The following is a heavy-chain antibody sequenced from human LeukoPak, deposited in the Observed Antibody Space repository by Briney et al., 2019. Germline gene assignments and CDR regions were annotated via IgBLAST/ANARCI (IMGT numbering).Heavy chain of an antibody. V-gene: IGHV1-18*01. D-gene: IGHD6-13*01. CDR2: ISAYNGNT. Sequence: ASVKVSCTASGYTFTNYGISWVRQAPGQGLEWMGWISAYNGNTNYAQKLQGRVTVTTDTSTSTAYMELRSLRSDDTAVYYCARDSWDSRSSSSWWDYYYYYYMDVWGKGTTVTVSS. CDR3: ARDSWDSRSSSSWWDYYYYYYMDV. J-gene: IGHJ6*03. CDR1: GYTFTNYG.